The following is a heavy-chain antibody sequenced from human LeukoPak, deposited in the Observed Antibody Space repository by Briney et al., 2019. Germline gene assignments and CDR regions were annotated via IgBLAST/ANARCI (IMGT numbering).Heavy chain of an antibody. CDR3: ARMSTGYYDDY. Sequence: GGSLRLSCVASGFTFSTFGMNWVRQAPGKGLEWVSYVSSSSTTIYYADSVKGRFTISRDDAKSSLYLQMNSLRAGDTALYYCARMSTGYYDDYWGQGTLVAVSS. CDR1: GFTFSTFG. CDR2: VSSSSTTI. J-gene: IGHJ4*02. V-gene: IGHV3-48*01. D-gene: IGHD3-9*01.